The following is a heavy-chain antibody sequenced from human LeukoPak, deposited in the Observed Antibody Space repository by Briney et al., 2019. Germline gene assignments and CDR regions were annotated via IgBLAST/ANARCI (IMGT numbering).Heavy chain of an antibody. J-gene: IGHJ4*02. D-gene: IGHD3-22*01. CDR3: ARDSSVYYFDY. CDR1: GTSISSSY. CDR2: IYYSGST. V-gene: IGHV4-59*01. Sequence: PSETLSLTCTFSGTSISSSYWSWIRQPPGRGLEWIAYIYYSGSTNYNPSLKSRVTISVDTSKNQFSLKPSSVTAADTAVYYCARDSSVYYFDYWGQGTLVTVSS.